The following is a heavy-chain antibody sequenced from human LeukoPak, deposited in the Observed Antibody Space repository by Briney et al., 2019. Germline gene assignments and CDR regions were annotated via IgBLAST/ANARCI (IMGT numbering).Heavy chain of an antibody. Sequence: SESLSLTCTVSGGSISSYYWSWIRQPPGKGLEWIGYIHYSGSTNYNPSLKSRVTISVDTSKNQFSLKLSSVTAADTAVYYCAVRGVIFEYRAFDIWGQRTMVTVSS. V-gene: IGHV4-59*08. CDR1: GGSISSYY. CDR2: IHYSGST. J-gene: IGHJ3*02. CDR3: AVRGVIFEYRAFDI. D-gene: IGHD3-10*01.